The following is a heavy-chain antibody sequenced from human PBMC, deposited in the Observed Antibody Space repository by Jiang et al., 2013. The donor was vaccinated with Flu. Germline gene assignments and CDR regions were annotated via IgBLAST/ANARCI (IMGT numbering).Heavy chain of an antibody. CDR3: TTDGNWETIGFDY. V-gene: IGHV3-15*01. CDR1: GFTFSNAW. CDR2: IKSKTDGGTT. Sequence: VQLVESGGGLVKPGGSLRLSCAASGFTFSNAWMSWVRQAPGKGLEWVGRIKSKTDGGTTDYAAPVKGRFTISRDDSKNTLYLQMNSLKTEDTAVYYCTTDGNWETIGFDYWGQGTLVTVSS. D-gene: IGHD5-24*01. J-gene: IGHJ4*02.